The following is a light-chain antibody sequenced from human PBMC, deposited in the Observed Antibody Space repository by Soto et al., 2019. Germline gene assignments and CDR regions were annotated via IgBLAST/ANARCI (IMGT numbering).Light chain of an antibody. Sequence: DIHMTASPSTHCASVLDRFTITCRASQSIRSYLKWYQQKPGKAHKLLSYAASSLQSGVESRFSGGGSGTDFPPTISSLQPEHFATYSRQQIYSSPLTFGGGTQVDI. CDR1: QSIRSY. V-gene: IGKV1-39*01. CDR2: AAS. J-gene: IGKJ4*01. CDR3: QQIYSSPLT.